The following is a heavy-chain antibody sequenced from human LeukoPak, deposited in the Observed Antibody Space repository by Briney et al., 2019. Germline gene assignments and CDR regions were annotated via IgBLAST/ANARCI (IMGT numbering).Heavy chain of an antibody. V-gene: IGHV3-23*01. Sequence: PGGSLRLSCAASGFTFSSYAMSWVRQAPGKGLEWVSAISGSGGSTYYADSVKGRFTISRDNSKNTLHLQMNSLRAEDTAVYYCAKGGTIFGVAKYYFDYWGQGTLVTVSS. CDR3: AKGGTIFGVAKYYFDY. D-gene: IGHD3-3*01. J-gene: IGHJ4*02. CDR2: ISGSGGST. CDR1: GFTFSSYA.